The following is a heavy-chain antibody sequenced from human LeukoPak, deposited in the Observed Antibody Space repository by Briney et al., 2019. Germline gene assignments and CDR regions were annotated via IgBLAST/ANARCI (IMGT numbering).Heavy chain of an antibody. D-gene: IGHD1-26*01. CDR3: AHRGSGSFGWFDP. V-gene: IGHV2-5*01. J-gene: IGHJ5*02. Sequence: LIYWYDNKYYRPSLKSMLTITKHTSKNQVVLSMTNMDPVDTATYYCAHRGSGSFGWFDPWGQGTLVTVSS. CDR2: IYWYDNK.